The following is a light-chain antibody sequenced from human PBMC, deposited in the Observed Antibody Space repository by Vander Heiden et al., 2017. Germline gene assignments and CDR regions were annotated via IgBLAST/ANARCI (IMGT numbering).Light chain of an antibody. Sequence: DIVLTQSPGTLSLSPGERATLSFRASQSVSRSYLAWYQQKPGQAPRLLIYGASSRATGIPDRFSGSGSGTDFTLTISRLEPEDFAVYYCQQYGSSQWTFGQGTKVEIK. V-gene: IGKV3-20*01. CDR2: GAS. CDR1: QSVSRSY. J-gene: IGKJ1*01. CDR3: QQYGSSQWT.